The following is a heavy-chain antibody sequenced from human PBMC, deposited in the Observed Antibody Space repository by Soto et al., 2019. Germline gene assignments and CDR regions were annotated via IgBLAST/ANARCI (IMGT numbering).Heavy chain of an antibody. V-gene: IGHV3-9*01. D-gene: IGHD1-26*01. J-gene: IGHJ4*02. CDR1: GFTFEDYA. CDR3: AKDTGSGGYGGLDY. CDR2: VSWKSFTL. Sequence: EVQLVESGGGLVQPGWSLRLSCAASGFTFEDYAMHWVRQVPGKGLEWVSSVSWKSFTLRYADSVEGRFTISRDNAKNFLYLQVNSLRAEDTALYFCAKDTGSGGYGGLDYWGRGTLVTVS.